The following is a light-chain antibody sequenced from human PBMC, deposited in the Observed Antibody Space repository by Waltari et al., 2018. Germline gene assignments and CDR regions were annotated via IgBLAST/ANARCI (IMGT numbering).Light chain of an antibody. Sequence: QSALTQPASVSASPGQSITIPCTGTSEALGGYNFFPWYQQHPGKAPKLIIYDVFKRPSGVYNRFSGSKSLNTASLSISGLQAEDEGVYYCSAYTSWSTVIFGGGTKLAVL. V-gene: IGLV2-14*03. J-gene: IGLJ2*01. CDR3: SAYTSWSTVI. CDR1: SEALGGYNF. CDR2: DVF.